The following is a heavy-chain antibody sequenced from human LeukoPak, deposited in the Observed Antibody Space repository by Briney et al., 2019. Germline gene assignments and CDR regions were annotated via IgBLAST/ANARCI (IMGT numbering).Heavy chain of an antibody. Sequence: GGSLGLSCAGSGFSFGSYGMHWVRQAPGKGLEWVAVISFEGSNRYHADSVRGRFTISRDNSKNTLYLQMNSLRAEDTAVYYCARARPSPPYYYYYYMDVWGKGTTVTVSS. V-gene: IGHV3-30*03. CDR1: GFSFGSYG. J-gene: IGHJ6*03. CDR3: ARARPSPPYYYYYYMDV. CDR2: ISFEGSNR.